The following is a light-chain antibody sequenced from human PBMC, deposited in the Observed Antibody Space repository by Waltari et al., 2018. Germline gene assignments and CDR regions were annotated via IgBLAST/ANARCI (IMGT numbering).Light chain of an antibody. CDR3: QNYDRVPWT. CDR2: ASS. Sequence: DIQMTQSPSSLSASVGDRLTIPCRASQDISNSLAWYQQLPGKVPKLLISASSALQSGVPSRFSGSGSGSDFTLTINNLQTEDFATYYCQNYDRVPWTFGQGTKVEIK. J-gene: IGKJ1*01. CDR1: QDISNS. V-gene: IGKV1-27*01.